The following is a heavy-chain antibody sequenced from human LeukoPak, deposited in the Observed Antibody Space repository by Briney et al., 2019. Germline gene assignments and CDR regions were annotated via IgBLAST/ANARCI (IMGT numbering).Heavy chain of an antibody. CDR3: AKSWSGDQDFFDY. V-gene: IGHV3-30*18. J-gene: IGHJ4*02. Sequence: GRSLRLSCAASGFTFANYGMHWVRQAPGKGLEWVAVMSYGGSNKYYADSVKGRFTISRDNSKNTLYLQMNSLRAADTAVYYCAKSWSGDQDFFDYWGQGTLVTVSS. CDR1: GFTFANYG. D-gene: IGHD4-17*01. CDR2: MSYGGSNK.